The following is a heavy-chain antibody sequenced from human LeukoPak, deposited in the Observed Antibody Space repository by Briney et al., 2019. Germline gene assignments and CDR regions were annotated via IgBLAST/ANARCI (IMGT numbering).Heavy chain of an antibody. Sequence: ASVKVSCKASGGTFSSYAVSWVRLTPGQGLEWLGGIIPVFGTTTYAQKFQAKVTMTADKSTNTAYMELSSLRSEDTAVYYCARGLYTMIRGVIIYWGQGTLVTVSS. V-gene: IGHV1-69*06. CDR1: GGTFSSYA. J-gene: IGHJ4*02. CDR3: ARGLYTMIRGVIIY. D-gene: IGHD3-10*01. CDR2: IIPVFGTT.